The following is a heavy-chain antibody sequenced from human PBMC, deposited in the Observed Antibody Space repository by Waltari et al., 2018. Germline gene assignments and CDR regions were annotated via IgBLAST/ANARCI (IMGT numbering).Heavy chain of an antibody. CDR1: GFIVRCKY. CDR2: LYSSGTT. J-gene: IGHJ4*02. V-gene: IGHV3-53*04. D-gene: IGHD1-26*01. CDR3: VRGGAFSGYFEN. Sequence: EVQLVESGGALVQPGGSLRLSCAASGFIVRCKYMSWVRQAPGKGLEWVSVLYSSGTTYYADTAKGRFTISRDSSKNTVYLQMNSLKPDDTAVYYCVRGGAFSGYFENWGQGTLVTVSS.